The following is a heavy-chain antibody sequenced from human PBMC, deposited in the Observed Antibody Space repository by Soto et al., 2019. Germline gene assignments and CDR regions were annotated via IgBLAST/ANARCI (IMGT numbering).Heavy chain of an antibody. CDR3: ARGSYSGSYVDY. CDR1: GGTFSSYT. CDR2: IIPILGIA. J-gene: IGHJ4*02. Sequence: QVQLVQSGAEVKKPGSSVKVSCKASGGTFSSYTISSVRQAPGQGLEWMGRIIPILGIANYAQKFQGRVTITADKSTSTAYMELSSLRSEDTAVYYCARGSYSGSYVDYWGQGTLVTVSS. D-gene: IGHD1-26*01. V-gene: IGHV1-69*02.